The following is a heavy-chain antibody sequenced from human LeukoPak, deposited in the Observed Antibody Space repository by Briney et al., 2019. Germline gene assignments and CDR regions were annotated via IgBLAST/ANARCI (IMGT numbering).Heavy chain of an antibody. Sequence: TSETLSLTCAVYGGSFSGYYWSWIRQPPGKGLEWIGEINHSGSTNYNPSLKSRVTISVDTSKNQFSLKLSSVTAADTAVYYCARGLRFLVWFYSANWFDPWGQGTLVTVSS. CDR2: INHSGST. D-gene: IGHD3-3*01. J-gene: IGHJ5*02. CDR3: ARGLRFLVWFYSANWFDP. CDR1: GGSFSGYY. V-gene: IGHV4-34*01.